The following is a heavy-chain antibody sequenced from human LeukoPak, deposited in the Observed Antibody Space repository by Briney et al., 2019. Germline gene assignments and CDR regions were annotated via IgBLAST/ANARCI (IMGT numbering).Heavy chain of an antibody. CDR1: GGSISSGGYY. CDR2: ISYSGGT. V-gene: IGHV4-39*07. D-gene: IGHD3-10*01. Sequence: SQTLSLTCTVSGGSISSGGYYWGWTRQPPGKGLEWFGSISYSGGTSYNPSLRSRVTISVDTSKNQFSLNLDSVTAADTAVYYCVRDRELNYWGQGTLVTVSS. CDR3: VRDRELNY. J-gene: IGHJ4*02.